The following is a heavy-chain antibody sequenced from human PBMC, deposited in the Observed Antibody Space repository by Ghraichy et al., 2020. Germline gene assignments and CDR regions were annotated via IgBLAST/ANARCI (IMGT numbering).Heavy chain of an antibody. J-gene: IGHJ4*02. Sequence: TLSLTCVATAFTFRTYGMHWIRQGPGKGLQWVAGIWYDGSKTYYVDSVRGRFTISRDNSKNTLYLQMSSLRVDDTAVYYCATPTGGSSFWGQGTLVTVSS. V-gene: IGHV3-33*03. CDR3: ATPTGGSSF. CDR1: AFTFRTYG. D-gene: IGHD1-14*01. CDR2: IWYDGSKT.